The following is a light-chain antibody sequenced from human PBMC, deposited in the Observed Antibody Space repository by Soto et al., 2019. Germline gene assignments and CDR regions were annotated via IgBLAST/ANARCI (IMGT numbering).Light chain of an antibody. CDR3: QQYNNWPPMYT. CDR1: ETVDTSS. CDR2: SAS. J-gene: IGKJ2*01. V-gene: IGKV3-20*01. Sequence: EIVLTQSPGTLSLSPGGTATLSCRASETVDTSSLGWYQQKPGRAPSLLIYSASRRARGIPDRFSASGFATEFTLTISRLEPEDFAVYYCQQYNNWPPMYTFGQGTKVDIK.